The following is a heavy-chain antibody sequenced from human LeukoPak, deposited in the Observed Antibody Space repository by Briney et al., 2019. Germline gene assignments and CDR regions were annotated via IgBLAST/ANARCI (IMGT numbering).Heavy chain of an antibody. J-gene: IGHJ3*02. CDR1: GGSISSYY. Sequence: PSETLSLTCTVSGGSISSYYWSWIRQPAGKGLEWIGSIYYTGSTYYNPSLKSRVTISVDTSKNQFSLKLSSVTAADTAVYYCARRRIAVAAAFDIWGQGTMVTVSS. CDR3: ARRRIAVAAAFDI. V-gene: IGHV4-59*05. D-gene: IGHD6-19*01. CDR2: IYYTGST.